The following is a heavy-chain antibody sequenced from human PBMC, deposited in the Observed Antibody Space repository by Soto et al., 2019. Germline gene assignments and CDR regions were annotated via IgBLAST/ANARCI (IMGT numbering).Heavy chain of an antibody. D-gene: IGHD3-22*01. J-gene: IGHJ4*02. V-gene: IGHV3-23*01. CDR1: GFTFVNLA. Sequence: VGSLRLPCAVVGFTFVNLAVSWVSQDPGKGLELVYAVSGSGDSIYYADSVKGRFTISRDNAKNSLYLQMNSLRDEDTAVYYCARADYYDSSGSHRGYWGQGTLVTVSS. CDR3: ARADYYDSSGSHRGY. CDR2: VSGSGDSI.